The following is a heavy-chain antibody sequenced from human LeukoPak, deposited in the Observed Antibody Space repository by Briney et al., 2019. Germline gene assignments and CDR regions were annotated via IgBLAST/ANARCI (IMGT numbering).Heavy chain of an antibody. D-gene: IGHD2-15*01. J-gene: IGHJ2*01. Sequence: SETLSLTCAVSGDSISSGGSSWSWIRQPPGKGLEWIGYIYHSGSTYYNPSLKSRVTISLDRSKKHFSLKLSSVTAADTAVYFCARGKEGYCSAGRCYGFWYFDLWGRGTLVTVSS. CDR2: IYHSGST. CDR3: ARGKEGYCSAGRCYGFWYFDL. CDR1: GDSISSGGSS. V-gene: IGHV4-30-2*01.